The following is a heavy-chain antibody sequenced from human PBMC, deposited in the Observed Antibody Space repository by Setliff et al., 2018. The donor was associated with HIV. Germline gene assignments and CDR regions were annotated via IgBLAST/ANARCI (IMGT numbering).Heavy chain of an antibody. CDR3: ARALQGSRRDPDY. D-gene: IGHD3-10*01. CDR2: IKQDGSEK. J-gene: IGHJ4*02. CDR1: GFTLSGYW. V-gene: IGHV3-7*03. Sequence: GESLKISCAASGFTLSGYWMNWVRQAPGKGLEWVANIKQDGSEKYYIDSVKGQFTISRDNAKNSLYLQMNSLRAEDTALYYCARALQGSRRDPDYWGQGTLVTVSS.